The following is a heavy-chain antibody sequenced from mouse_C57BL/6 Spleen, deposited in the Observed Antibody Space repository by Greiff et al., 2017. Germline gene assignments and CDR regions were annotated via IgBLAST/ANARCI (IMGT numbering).Heavy chain of an antibody. CDR2: ISSGSSTI. CDR1: GFTFSDYG. J-gene: IGHJ1*03. Sequence: EVKLMESGGGLVKPGGSLKLSCAASGFTFSDYGMHWVRQAPEKGLEWVAYISSGSSTIYYADTVKGRFTISRDNAKNTLFLQMTSLRSEDTAMYYCARGDYDSDKDWYFDVWGTGTTVTVSS. V-gene: IGHV5-17*01. D-gene: IGHD2-4*01. CDR3: ARGDYDSDKDWYFDV.